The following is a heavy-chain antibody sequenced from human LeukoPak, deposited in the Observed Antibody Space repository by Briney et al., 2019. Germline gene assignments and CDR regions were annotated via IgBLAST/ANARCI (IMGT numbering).Heavy chain of an antibody. CDR3: ARDRRAVAGSGFDY. CDR1: GYTFTSYG. V-gene: IGHV1-18*01. CDR2: ISAYNGNT. J-gene: IGHJ4*02. Sequence: ASVKVSCKASGYTFTSYGISWVRQAPGQGLEWMGWISAYNGNTNYAQKLQGRVTMTTDTSTSTAYMELRSLRSDDTAMYYCARDRRAVAGSGFDYWGQGTLVTVSS. D-gene: IGHD6-19*01.